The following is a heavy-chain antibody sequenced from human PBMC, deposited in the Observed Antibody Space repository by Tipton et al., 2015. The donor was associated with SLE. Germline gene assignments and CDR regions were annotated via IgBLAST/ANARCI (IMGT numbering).Heavy chain of an antibody. V-gene: IGHV4-39*01. D-gene: IGHD3-10*01. Sequence: TLSLTCTVSGDSISSSTYYWGWIRQPPGKGLEWIGSIYYTGSTYHTPSLKSRVTFSVDSSKNHFSLKLNSVTATDTAMYHCARHSFRYGSGNYFSYFDYWGQGTLVTVSS. CDR2: IYYTGST. CDR1: GDSISSSTYY. CDR3: ARHSFRYGSGNYFSYFDY. J-gene: IGHJ4*02.